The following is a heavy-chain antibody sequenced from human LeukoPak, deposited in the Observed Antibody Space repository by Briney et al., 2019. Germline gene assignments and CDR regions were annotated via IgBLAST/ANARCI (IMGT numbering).Heavy chain of an antibody. CDR1: GFTFSSYS. D-gene: IGHD3-10*01. Sequence: GGSLRLSCAASGFTFSSYSMNWVRQAPGKELEWVSSISSSSSYIYYADSVKGRFTISRDNAKNSLYLQMNSLRAEDTAVYYCARERNYYGSGSYYNWGQGTLVTVSS. J-gene: IGHJ4*02. CDR2: ISSSSSYI. V-gene: IGHV3-21*01. CDR3: ARERNYYGSGSYYN.